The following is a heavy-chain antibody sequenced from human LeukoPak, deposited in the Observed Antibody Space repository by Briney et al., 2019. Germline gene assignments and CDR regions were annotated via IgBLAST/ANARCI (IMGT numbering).Heavy chain of an antibody. J-gene: IGHJ6*02. V-gene: IGHV3-21*01. CDR3: ARDLITPPGYGMDV. CDR2: ISSSSSYI. CDR1: GFTFSSYS. D-gene: IGHD3-10*01. Sequence: PGGSLRLSCAASGFTFSSYSMNWVRQAPGKGLEWVSSISSSSSYIYYADSVKGRFTISRDNAKNSLYLQMNSLRAEDTAVYYCARDLITPPGYGMDVWGQGTTVTVSS.